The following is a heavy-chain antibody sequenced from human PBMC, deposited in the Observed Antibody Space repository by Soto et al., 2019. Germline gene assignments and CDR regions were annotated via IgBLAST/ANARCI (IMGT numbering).Heavy chain of an antibody. CDR3: AREGYYDSSGYYSYFDC. J-gene: IGHJ4*02. D-gene: IGHD3-22*01. CDR1: GYTFTSYG. CDR2: ISAYNGNT. Sequence: QVQLVQSGAEVKKPAASVKVSCKASGYTFTSYGISWVRQAPGQGLEWMGWISAYNGNTNYAQKLQGRVTMTADTSTSTAYMEVRSLRSDDTAVYYCAREGYYDSSGYYSYFDCWGQGTLVTVSS. V-gene: IGHV1-18*04.